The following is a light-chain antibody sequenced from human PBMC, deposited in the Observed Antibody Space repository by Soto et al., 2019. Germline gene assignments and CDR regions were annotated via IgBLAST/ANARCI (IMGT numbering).Light chain of an antibody. J-gene: IGKJ5*01. CDR1: QSVSSH. Sequence: EIVLTQSPATLSLSPGERATLSCRTSQSVSSHLGWYQQKPGQAPRLLIYDASTRATGVPARFSGSGSGTDFTLTISSLEPEDFAVYYCQQRYDWPITFGQGTRLEIK. CDR2: DAS. V-gene: IGKV3-11*01. CDR3: QQRYDWPIT.